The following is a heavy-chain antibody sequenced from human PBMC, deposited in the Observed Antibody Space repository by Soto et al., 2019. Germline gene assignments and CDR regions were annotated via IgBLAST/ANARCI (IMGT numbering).Heavy chain of an antibody. Sequence: KPXGTLSLTCTVSGGSISSYYWSWIRQPPGKGLEWIGYIYYSGSTNYNPSLKSRVTISVDTSKNQFSLKLSSVTAADTAVYYCAVSSSSGPACFDYWGQGTLVTVSS. J-gene: IGHJ4*02. CDR1: GGSISSYY. CDR3: AVSSSSGPACFDY. CDR2: IYYSGST. D-gene: IGHD6-6*01. V-gene: IGHV4-59*01.